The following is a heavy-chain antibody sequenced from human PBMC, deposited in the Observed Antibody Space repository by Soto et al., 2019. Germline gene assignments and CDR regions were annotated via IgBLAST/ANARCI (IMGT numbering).Heavy chain of an antibody. J-gene: IGHJ6*03. CDR2: INSDGSTT. D-gene: IGHD3-22*01. CDR3: AIYSRSTLGGYYYYMDV. CDR1: GFTFSNYW. V-gene: IGHV3-74*01. Sequence: HPGGSLRLSCAASGFTFSNYWMNWVRQAPGKELVWVSRINSDGSTTRYADSVKGRFTISRDNAKSTLSLQMNSLRAEDTAVYYCAIYSRSTLGGYYYYMDVWGKGTTVTVSS.